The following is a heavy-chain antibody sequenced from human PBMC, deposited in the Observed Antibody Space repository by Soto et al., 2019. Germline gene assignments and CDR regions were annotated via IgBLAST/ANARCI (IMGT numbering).Heavy chain of an antibody. CDR2: ISGSGGST. V-gene: IGHV3-23*01. Sequence: EVQLLESGGGLVQPGGSLRLSCAASGFTFSSYAMSWVRQAPGKGLEWVSAISGSGGSTYYADSVKGRFTISRDNSKNTLYLQMTSLRAEDTAVYYCAKVTGPIGVAGYFDYWGQGTLVTVSS. CDR1: GFTFSSYA. CDR3: AKVTGPIGVAGYFDY. J-gene: IGHJ4*02. D-gene: IGHD2-15*01.